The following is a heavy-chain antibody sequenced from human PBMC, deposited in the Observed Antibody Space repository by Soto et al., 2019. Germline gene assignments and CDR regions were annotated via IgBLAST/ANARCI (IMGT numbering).Heavy chain of an antibody. Sequence: QVQLQESGPGLVKPSETLSLTCTVSGGSISSYYWNWIRQPPGKGLEWIGSIYYSGSTNYNPSLQSRVTISVDTSKNQFSLKLSSVTAADTAVYYCARDISGGYNWFDPWGQGTLVTVSS. CDR2: IYYSGST. CDR1: GGSISSYY. CDR3: ARDISGGYNWFDP. J-gene: IGHJ5*02. V-gene: IGHV4-59*01. D-gene: IGHD5-12*01.